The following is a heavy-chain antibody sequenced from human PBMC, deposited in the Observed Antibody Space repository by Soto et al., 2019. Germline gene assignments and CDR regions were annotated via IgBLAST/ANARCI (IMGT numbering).Heavy chain of an antibody. CDR1: GGSFSGYY. CDR2: IHHSGST. Sequence: QVQLQQWGAGLLKPSETLSLTCAVYGGSFSGYYWSWIRQPPGKGLEWIGEIHHSGSTNYNPSLKSXXPXSXXTSKNQFSLKLSSVTAADTAVYYCARAYRLGVYPVWGQGTTVTVSS. J-gene: IGHJ6*02. CDR3: ARAYRLGVYPV. V-gene: IGHV4-34*01. D-gene: IGHD3-16*01.